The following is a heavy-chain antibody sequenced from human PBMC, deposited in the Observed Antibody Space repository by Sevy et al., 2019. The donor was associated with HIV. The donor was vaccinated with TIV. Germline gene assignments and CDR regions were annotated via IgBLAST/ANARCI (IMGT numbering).Heavy chain of an antibody. CDR1: GFTFDDYA. J-gene: IGHJ4*01. V-gene: IGHV3-9*01. Sequence: GGSLRLSCAASGFTFDDYAMHWVRQAPGKGLEWVSGISWNSASIDYADSVKGRFTISRDNAKNSLYLQMKSLRAEDRALYYCARDRDDGYCTNGVCFNFDNWGQGTLVTVSS. CDR2: ISWNSASI. D-gene: IGHD2-8*01. CDR3: ARDRDDGYCTNGVCFNFDN.